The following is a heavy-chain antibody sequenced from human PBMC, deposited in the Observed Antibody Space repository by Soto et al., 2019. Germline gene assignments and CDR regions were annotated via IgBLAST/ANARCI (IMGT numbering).Heavy chain of an antibody. V-gene: IGHV1-8*01. CDR2: MNPNSGNT. CDR3: ARGSHNIPISGFYYYMDV. D-gene: IGHD2-2*02. J-gene: IGHJ6*03. Sequence: ASVKVSCKASGYTFTSYDINWVRQATGQGLEWMGWMNPNSGNTGYAQKFQGRVTMTRNTSISTAYMELSSLRSEDTAVYYCARGSHNIPISGFYYYMDVWGKGTTVTVSS. CDR1: GYTFTSYD.